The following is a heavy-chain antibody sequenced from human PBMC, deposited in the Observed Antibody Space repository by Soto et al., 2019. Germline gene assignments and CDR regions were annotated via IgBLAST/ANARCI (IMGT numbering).Heavy chain of an antibody. Sequence: ASVKVSCKASGGTFSSYAISWVRQAPGQGLEWMGGIIPIFGTANYAQKFQGRVTITADESTSTAYMELSSLRSEDTAVYYCARDPASGVGSGGSPFDYWGQGTLVTVS. CDR2: IIPIFGTA. CDR1: GGTFSSYA. CDR3: ARDPASGVGSGGSPFDY. J-gene: IGHJ4*02. V-gene: IGHV1-69*13. D-gene: IGHD2-15*01.